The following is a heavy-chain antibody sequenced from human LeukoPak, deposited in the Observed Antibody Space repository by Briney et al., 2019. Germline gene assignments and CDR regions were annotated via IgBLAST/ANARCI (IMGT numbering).Heavy chain of an antibody. J-gene: IGHJ6*03. Sequence: PGGSLRLSCAASGFTVSSNYMSWVRQAPGKGLEWVSVLYSRGSTYYADSVKGRFTISRDNSENTLYLQMNSLRAEDTAVYYCARESYYGSRSYGHYYYYYMDVWGKGTTVTVSS. V-gene: IGHV3-53*01. D-gene: IGHD3-10*01. CDR3: ARESYYGSRSYGHYYYYYMDV. CDR1: GFTVSSNY. CDR2: LYSRGST.